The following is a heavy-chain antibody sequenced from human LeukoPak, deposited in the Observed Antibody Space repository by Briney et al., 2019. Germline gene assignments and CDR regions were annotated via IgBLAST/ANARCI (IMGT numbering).Heavy chain of an antibody. Sequence: ASVKVSCKASGYTFTGYYMHWVRQAPGQGLEWMGWINPNSGGTNYAQKFQGRVTMTRDTSISTAYMELSRLRSDDTAVYYCATPTPSRQQGGYYYYYMDVWGKGTTVTISS. CDR2: INPNSGGT. CDR1: GYTFTGYY. CDR3: ATPTPSRQQGGYYYYYMDV. J-gene: IGHJ6*03. D-gene: IGHD6-13*01. V-gene: IGHV1-2*02.